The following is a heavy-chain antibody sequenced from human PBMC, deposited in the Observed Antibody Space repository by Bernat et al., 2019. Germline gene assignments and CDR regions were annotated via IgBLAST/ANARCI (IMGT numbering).Heavy chain of an antibody. CDR1: GFTFSSYA. Sequence: QVQLVESGGGVVQPGRSLRLSCAASGFTFSSYAMHWVRQAPGKGLEWVAVISYDGSNKYYADSVKGRFTISRDNSKNTLYLQMNSLRAEDTAVYYCERDGAPYCSGGSCRTYYYGMDVWGQGTTVTVSS. D-gene: IGHD2-15*01. J-gene: IGHJ6*02. CDR2: ISYDGSNK. CDR3: ERDGAPYCSGGSCRTYYYGMDV. V-gene: IGHV3-30*14.